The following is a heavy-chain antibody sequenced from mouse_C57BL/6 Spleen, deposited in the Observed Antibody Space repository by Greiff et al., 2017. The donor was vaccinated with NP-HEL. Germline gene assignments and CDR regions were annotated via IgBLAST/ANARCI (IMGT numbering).Heavy chain of an antibody. CDR3: AGGNGGFAY. CDR1: GYTFTSYG. J-gene: IGHJ3*01. V-gene: IGHV1-81*01. CDR2: IYPRSGNT. D-gene: IGHD6-1*01. Sequence: VQLQQSGAELARPGASVKLSCKASGYTFTSYGISWVKQRTGQGLEWIGEIYPRSGNTYYNEKFKGKATLTADKYSSTAYMELRSLTSEDSAVYFCAGGNGGFAYWGQGTLVTVSA.